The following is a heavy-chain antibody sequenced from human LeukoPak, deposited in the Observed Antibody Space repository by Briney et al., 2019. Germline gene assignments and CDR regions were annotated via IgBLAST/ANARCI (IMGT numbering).Heavy chain of an antibody. Sequence: GGSLRLSCAASGFTFSSYWMSWVRQAPGKGLEWVANIKQDGSEKYYVDSVKGRFTISRDNAKNSLYLQMNSLRAEDTAVYYCARSSSGYYYNDAFDIWGQGTMVTVSS. CDR2: IKQDGSEK. J-gene: IGHJ3*02. CDR1: GFTFSSYW. D-gene: IGHD3-22*01. V-gene: IGHV3-7*01. CDR3: ARSSSGYYYNDAFDI.